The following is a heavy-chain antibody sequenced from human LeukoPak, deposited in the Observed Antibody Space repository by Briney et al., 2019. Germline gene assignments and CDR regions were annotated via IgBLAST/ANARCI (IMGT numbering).Heavy chain of an antibody. D-gene: IGHD3-22*01. CDR1: GFTFSSYG. J-gene: IGHJ4*02. Sequence: PGGSLRLSCAASGFTFSSYGMHWVRQAPGKGLEWVAVISYDGSNKYYADSVKGRFTISRDNSKNTLYLQMNSLRAEDTAVYYCAVSGYYYDSSGSYYFDYWGQGTLVTVSS. CDR2: ISYDGSNK. V-gene: IGHV3-30*03. CDR3: AVSGYYYDSSGSYYFDY.